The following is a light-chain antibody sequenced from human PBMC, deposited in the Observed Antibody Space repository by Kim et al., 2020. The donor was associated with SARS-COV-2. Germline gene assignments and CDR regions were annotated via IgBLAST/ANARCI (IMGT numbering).Light chain of an antibody. CDR2: DAS. V-gene: IGKV3-11*01. Sequence: SPGERATRSRRASQSVSSYLAWYQQKPGQAPTLLIYDASNRATGIPARFSGSGSGTDFTLTISSLEPEDFAVYYCQQRSNWPPLTFGGGTKVDIK. J-gene: IGKJ4*01. CDR3: QQRSNWPPLT. CDR1: QSVSSY.